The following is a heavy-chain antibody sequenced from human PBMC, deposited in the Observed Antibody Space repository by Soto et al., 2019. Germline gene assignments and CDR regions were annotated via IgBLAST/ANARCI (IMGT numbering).Heavy chain of an antibody. D-gene: IGHD3-16*01. CDR3: ARVLGVGRDWFDP. CDR1: GGSISSGGYS. Sequence: PSETLSLTCAVSGGSISSGGYSWSWIRQPPGKGLEWIGYIYHSGSTYYNPSLKSRVTISVDTSKNQFSLKLSSVTAADTAVYYCARVLGVGRDWFDPWGQGTLVTVSS. V-gene: IGHV4-30-2*01. CDR2: IYHSGST. J-gene: IGHJ5*02.